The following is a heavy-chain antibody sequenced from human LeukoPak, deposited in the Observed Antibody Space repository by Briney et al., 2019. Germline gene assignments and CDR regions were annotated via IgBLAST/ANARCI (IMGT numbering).Heavy chain of an antibody. CDR2: IKSKTDGGTT. CDR1: GLTFRNAW. Sequence: GGSLRLSCAASGLTFRNAWMIWVPEAPEKGVEWVGRIKSKTDGGTTDYAAPVKGRFTISRDDSKNTLYLQMNSLKTEDTAVYYCTTNYIVGTTNDAFDIWGQGTMVTVSS. D-gene: IGHD1-26*01. CDR3: TTNYIVGTTNDAFDI. V-gene: IGHV3-15*01. J-gene: IGHJ3*02.